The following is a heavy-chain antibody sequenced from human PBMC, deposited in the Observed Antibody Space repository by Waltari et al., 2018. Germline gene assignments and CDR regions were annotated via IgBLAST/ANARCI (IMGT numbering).Heavy chain of an antibody. CDR3: ARGRGKYSPRFDP. CDR2: INHRGST. D-gene: IGHD5-18*01. V-gene: IGHV4-34*01. J-gene: IGHJ5*02. Sequence: QVQLQQWGAGLLKPSETLSLACAVYGGSFSGCYWCWISTPPGKGLEWIGEINHRGSTNSNPSLKSRVTISVDTSKNQFSLKLSSVTAADTAVYYCARGRGKYSPRFDPWGQGTLVTVSS. CDR1: GGSFSGCY.